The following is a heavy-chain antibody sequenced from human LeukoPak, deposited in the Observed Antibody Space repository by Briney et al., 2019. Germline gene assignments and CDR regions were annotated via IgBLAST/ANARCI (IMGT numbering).Heavy chain of an antibody. CDR1: GFTFSSYS. V-gene: IGHV3-21*01. Sequence: GGSLRLSCAASGFTFSSYSMNWVRQAPGKGLEWVSSISSSSYIYYADSVKGRFTISRDNAKNSLYLQMNSLRAEDTAVYYCARDEASWGAFDIWGQGTMVTVSS. CDR2: ISSSSYI. CDR3: ARDEASWGAFDI. D-gene: IGHD2-2*01. J-gene: IGHJ3*02.